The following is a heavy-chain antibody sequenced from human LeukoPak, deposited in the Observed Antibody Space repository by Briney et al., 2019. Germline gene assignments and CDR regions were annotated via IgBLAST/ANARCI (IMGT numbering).Heavy chain of an antibody. J-gene: IGHJ6*03. D-gene: IGHD4-23*01. CDR2: IYYSGNT. CDR1: GGSITSNTGAGSG. V-gene: IGHV4-61*08. Sequence: SETLSLTCTVSGGSITSNTGAGSGWSWIRQTPGQGLEGIGYIYYSGNTKYNPSLESRVTISVDTSKNQFSLRLTSVTAADTAVYYCARGRGGNPHYYYYMDVWGKGTTVTVSS. CDR3: ARGRGGNPHYYYYMDV.